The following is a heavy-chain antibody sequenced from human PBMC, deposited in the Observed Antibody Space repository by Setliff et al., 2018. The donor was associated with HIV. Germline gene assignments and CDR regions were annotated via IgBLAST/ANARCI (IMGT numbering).Heavy chain of an antibody. CDR3: ARHDSRGPRSAFDL. CDR1: GGSISSSSYY. CDR2: IYYSGST. D-gene: IGHD2-21*01. V-gene: IGHV4-39*01. J-gene: IGHJ3*01. Sequence: PSETLSLTCTVSGGSISSSSYYWGWIRQPPGKGLEWLGTIYYSGSTYYNPSLKSRVTLSVDTSKNQFSLKLSSVPAADTAAYYCARHDSRGPRSAFDLWGRGTMVT.